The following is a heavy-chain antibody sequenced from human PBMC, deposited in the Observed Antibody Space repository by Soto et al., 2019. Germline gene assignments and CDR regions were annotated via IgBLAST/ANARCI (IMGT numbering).Heavy chain of an antibody. J-gene: IGHJ5*02. CDR2: INGDGSST. Sequence: GGSLRLSCAASGFSFTRHWMHWVRQAPGKGPEWVSRINGDGSSTDYADSVKGRFTIARDNAKNTVYLRMNSLRAEDTAVYYCAREVIAVDGAIRWFDPWGQGTLVTVSS. CDR1: GFSFTRHW. V-gene: IGHV3-74*01. CDR3: AREVIAVDGAIRWFDP. D-gene: IGHD6-19*01.